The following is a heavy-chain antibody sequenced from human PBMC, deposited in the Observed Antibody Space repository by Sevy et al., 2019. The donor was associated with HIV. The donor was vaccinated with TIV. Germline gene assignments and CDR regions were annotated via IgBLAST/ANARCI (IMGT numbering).Heavy chain of an antibody. J-gene: IGHJ5*02. CDR3: AREAYYYDSREENWFDP. CDR1: GFTFSTYT. D-gene: IGHD3-22*01. CDR2: NSRDRRTI. V-gene: IGHV3-48*02. Sequence: GGSLRLSCVGSGFTFSTYTMHWVRQAPGKGLEWLSSNSRDRRTIYYADSLKGRFTISRDNAKNSLYLQMNSLRDEDTAVYYCAREAYYYDSREENWFDPWGQGTLVTVSS.